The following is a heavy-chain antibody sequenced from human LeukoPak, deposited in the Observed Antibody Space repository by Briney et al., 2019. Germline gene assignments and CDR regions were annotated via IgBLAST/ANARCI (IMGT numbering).Heavy chain of an antibody. D-gene: IGHD6-19*01. J-gene: IGHJ6*02. CDR3: AKAGPGIAVAGTLYYYGMDV. CDR2: ISYDGSNK. CDR1: GFTFSSYG. V-gene: IGHV3-30*18. Sequence: GRSLRLSCAASGFTFSSYGMHWVRQAPGKGLEWVAVISYDGSNKYYADSVKGRFTISRDNSKNTLYLHMNSLRAEDTAVYYCAKAGPGIAVAGTLYYYGMDVWGQGTTVTVPS.